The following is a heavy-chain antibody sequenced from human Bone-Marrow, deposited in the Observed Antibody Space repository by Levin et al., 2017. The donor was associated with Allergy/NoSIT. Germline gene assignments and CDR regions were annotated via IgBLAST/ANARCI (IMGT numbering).Heavy chain of an antibody. D-gene: IGHD2-2*01. CDR1: GYTFTSYY. Sequence: RASVKVSCKASGYTFTSYYMHWVRQAPGQGLEWMGIINPSGGSTSYAQKFQGRVTMTRDTSTSTVYMELSSLRSEDTAVYYCARVLVPAAMLDGFDPWGQGTLVTVSS. CDR2: INPSGGST. CDR3: ARVLVPAAMLDGFDP. J-gene: IGHJ5*02. V-gene: IGHV1-46*01.